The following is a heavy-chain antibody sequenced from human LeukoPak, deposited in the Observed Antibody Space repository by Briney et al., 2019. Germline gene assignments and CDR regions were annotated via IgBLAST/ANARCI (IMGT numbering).Heavy chain of an antibody. J-gene: IGHJ4*02. Sequence: PGGSLRLSCAASGFTFSDSWMDWVRQAPGKGLEWVANIKQDGSEKYYVDSVKGRFTISRDKAKNSLYLQMNSLRAKDTAVYYCSRSLNYWGQGTLVTVSS. CDR3: SRSLNY. CDR2: IKQDGSEK. V-gene: IGHV3-7*01. CDR1: GFTFSDSW.